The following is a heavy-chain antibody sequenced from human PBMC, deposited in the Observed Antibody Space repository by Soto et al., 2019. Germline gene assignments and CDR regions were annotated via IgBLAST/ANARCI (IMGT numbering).Heavy chain of an antibody. D-gene: IGHD2-2*03. Sequence: ESQKISCKCSGYSFTSYWIGLVRQMPGKGLECMGIIYPGDSDTRYSPSFQGQVTTSADKSISTAYLQWSSLKASDTYMYYCARHRFGYCXSTSCYRPSYYYYGMDVWGQGTTVTVSS. CDR3: ARHRFGYCXSTSCYRPSYYYYGMDV. J-gene: IGHJ6*02. CDR2: IYPGDSDT. V-gene: IGHV5-51*01. CDR1: GYSFTSYW.